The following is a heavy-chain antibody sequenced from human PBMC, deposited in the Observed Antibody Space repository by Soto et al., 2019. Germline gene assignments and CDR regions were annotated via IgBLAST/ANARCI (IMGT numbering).Heavy chain of an antibody. CDR2: ISTYNGNT. CDR1: GYTFISYG. Sequence: QVQLVQSGAEVKKPGASVKVSCKASGYTFISYGISWVRQAPGQGLEWMGWISTYNGNTNYAQNLQGRVTMSTDPTTRTAYMELRSLRSDDTAVYYCARPSPRFACWGQGTRVNVSS. CDR3: ARPSPRFAC. J-gene: IGHJ4*02. V-gene: IGHV1-18*01.